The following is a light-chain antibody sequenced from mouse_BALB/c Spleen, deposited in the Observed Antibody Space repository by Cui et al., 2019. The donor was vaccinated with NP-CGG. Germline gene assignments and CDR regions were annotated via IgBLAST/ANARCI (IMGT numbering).Light chain of an antibody. CDR1: TGAVTTSNY. V-gene: IGLV1*01. CDR2: GTN. Sequence: QAVVTQESALTTSPGETVTLTCRSSTGAVTTSNYANWVQEKPDHLFTGLIGGTNNRAPGVPARFSGSLIGDKAALTTTGAQTADEAIYFCALWYSNHWVFGGGTKLTVL. CDR3: ALWYSNHWV. J-gene: IGLJ1*01.